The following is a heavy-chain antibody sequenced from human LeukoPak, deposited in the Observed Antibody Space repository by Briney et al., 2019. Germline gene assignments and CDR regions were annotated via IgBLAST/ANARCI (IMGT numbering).Heavy chain of an antibody. CDR2: ISSSGSTI. V-gene: IGHV3-48*03. CDR1: GFAFRTYE. J-gene: IGHJ4*02. Sequence: PGGSLRLSCAASGFAFRTYEMNWVRQAPGKGLEWVSYISSSGSTIYYADSVKGRFTISRDNAKKSLYLQMNSLRAEDTAVYYCARESRAGYGDVWESYRYTGLDYWGQGTLVTVSS. D-gene: IGHD3-16*02. CDR3: ARESRAGYGDVWESYRYTGLDY.